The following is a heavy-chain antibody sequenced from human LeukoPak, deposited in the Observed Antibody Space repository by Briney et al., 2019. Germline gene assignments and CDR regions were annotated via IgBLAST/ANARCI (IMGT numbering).Heavy chain of an antibody. D-gene: IGHD2-2*01. V-gene: IGHV4-61*02. CDR2: IHSTGGT. CDR3: AREGASWGFT. CDR1: GDSISSGRSY. Sequence: SQTLSLTCTVSGDSISSGRSYWSWIRQPAGKGLEWIGRIHSTGGTEYYPSLKRRVTISVDTAKNQFSLKLTSVTAADTAVYYCAREGASWGFTWGQGTLVTVSS. J-gene: IGHJ5*02.